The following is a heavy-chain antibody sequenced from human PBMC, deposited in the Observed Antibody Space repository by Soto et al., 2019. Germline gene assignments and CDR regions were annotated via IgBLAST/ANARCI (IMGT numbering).Heavy chain of an antibody. Sequence: SETLSLTCAVYGGSFSGYYWSWIRQPPGKGLEWIGEINHSGSTNYNPSLKSRVTISVDTSKNQFSLKLSSVTAADTAVYYCARKSSNPQPLLYYYYYMDVWGKGTTVTVSS. D-gene: IGHD6-6*01. CDR3: ARKSSNPQPLLYYYYYMDV. J-gene: IGHJ6*03. V-gene: IGHV4-34*01. CDR2: INHSGST. CDR1: GGSFSGYY.